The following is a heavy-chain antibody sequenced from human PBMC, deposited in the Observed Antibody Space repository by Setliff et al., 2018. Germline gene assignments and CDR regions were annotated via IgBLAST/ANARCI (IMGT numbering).Heavy chain of an antibody. D-gene: IGHD6-6*01. Sequence: PSETLSLTCAVYGGSFSTYYWIWIRQPPGKGLEWIGEINHSGSTYYNPSLKSRVTISVDTSKNQLSLKLSSVTAADTAVYYCASGTIAARPSYFDYWGQGTLVTVSS. CDR2: INHSGST. CDR3: ASGTIAARPSYFDY. J-gene: IGHJ4*02. CDR1: GGSFSTYY. V-gene: IGHV4-34*01.